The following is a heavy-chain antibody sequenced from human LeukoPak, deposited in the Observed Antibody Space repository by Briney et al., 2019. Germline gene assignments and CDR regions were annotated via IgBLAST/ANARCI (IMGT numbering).Heavy chain of an antibody. CDR1: GFTFSSYW. CDR2: LKQDGSEK. Sequence: GGSLRLSCAASGFTFSSYWMSWVRQAPGKGLEWVANLKQDGSEKYYVDSVKGRFTISRDNAKNSLYLQMNSLRAEDTAVYYCARDGNHGSGSFLFDYWDQGTLVTVSS. CDR3: ARDGNHGSGSFLFDY. D-gene: IGHD3-10*01. J-gene: IGHJ4*02. V-gene: IGHV3-7*01.